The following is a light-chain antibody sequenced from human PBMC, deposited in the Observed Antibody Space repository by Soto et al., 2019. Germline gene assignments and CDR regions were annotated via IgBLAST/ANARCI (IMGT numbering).Light chain of an antibody. V-gene: IGLV2-23*01. J-gene: IGLJ1*01. CDR3: CSYAGSSTYV. Sequence: QSALTQPASVSGSPGQSITISCTGTSSDVGSYNFVSWYQQHPGKAPKLMIYEASKRPSGVSNRFYGSKSGNTASLTISWLQPEDEADYYCCSYAGSSTYVFGAGTKVTVL. CDR2: EAS. CDR1: SSDVGSYNF.